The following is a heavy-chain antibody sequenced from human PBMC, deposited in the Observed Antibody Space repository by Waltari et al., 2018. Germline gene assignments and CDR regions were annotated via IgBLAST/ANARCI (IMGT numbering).Heavy chain of an antibody. V-gene: IGHV4-59*13. Sequence: QVPLQESGPGLVTPSETLSLTCTVSPAPIRRYYWTWIRQPPGKGLEWMGYYSGSTNYNPSLKSRVTISIDTSRNQFSLRLSSVTAADTAVYYCATYSSTWDYFQHWGQGTLVTVSS. J-gene: IGHJ1*01. CDR2: YYSGST. D-gene: IGHD6-13*01. CDR3: ATYSSTWDYFQH. CDR1: PAPIRRYY.